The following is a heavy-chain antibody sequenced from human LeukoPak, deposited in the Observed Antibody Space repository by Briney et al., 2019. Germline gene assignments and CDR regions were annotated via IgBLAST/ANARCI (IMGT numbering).Heavy chain of an antibody. Sequence: EASVKVSCKASGGTFSSYAISWVRQAPGQGLEWMGGIIPIFGTANYAQKFQGRVTITADESTSTAYMELSSLRSEATAVYYCAREEIRRYSYGANWGDYWGQGTLVTVSS. CDR3: AREEIRRYSYGANWGDY. V-gene: IGHV1-69*01. CDR1: GGTFSSYA. CDR2: IIPIFGTA. D-gene: IGHD5-18*01. J-gene: IGHJ4*02.